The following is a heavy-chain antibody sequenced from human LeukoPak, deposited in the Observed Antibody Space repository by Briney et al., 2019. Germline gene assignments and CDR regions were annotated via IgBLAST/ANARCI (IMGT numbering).Heavy chain of an antibody. CDR1: GFTFSSYA. CDR2: ISYDGSNK. CDR3: ARALDEGARFDY. J-gene: IGHJ4*02. Sequence: GGSLGLSCAASGFTFSSYAMHWVRQAPGKGLEWVAVISYDGSNKYYADSVKGRFTISRDNSKNTLYLQMNSLRAEDTAVYYCARALDEGARFDYWGQGTLVTVSS. V-gene: IGHV3-30-3*01.